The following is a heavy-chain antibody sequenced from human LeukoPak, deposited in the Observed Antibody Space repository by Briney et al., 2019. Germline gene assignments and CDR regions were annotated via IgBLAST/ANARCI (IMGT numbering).Heavy chain of an antibody. CDR3: ARHAQTCYYGMDV. CDR1: GGSISSYY. V-gene: IGHV4-59*08. CDR2: IYYSGST. J-gene: IGHJ6*02. Sequence: SETLSLTCSVSGGSISSYYWSWIRQPPGKGLEWIGQIYYSGSTTYNPSLKSRVTISVDTSQTQVSLKLSSVTAADTAVYSCARHAQTCYYGMDVWGQGTTVTVSS.